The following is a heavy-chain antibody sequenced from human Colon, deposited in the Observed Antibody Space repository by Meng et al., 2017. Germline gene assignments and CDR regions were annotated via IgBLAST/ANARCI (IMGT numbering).Heavy chain of an antibody. D-gene: IGHD6-19*01. Sequence: QGPLQGSGPGLVKPSETLSLTCHVSGGSISSYYWSWIRQPPGKGLEWIGYISYSGSTNYNPSLKSRVTISVDTSKNRFSLRLSSVTAADTAVYYCARGIAVADNWFDPWGQGTLVTVSS. CDR2: ISYSGST. CDR1: GGSISSYY. V-gene: IGHV4-59*01. J-gene: IGHJ5*02. CDR3: ARGIAVADNWFDP.